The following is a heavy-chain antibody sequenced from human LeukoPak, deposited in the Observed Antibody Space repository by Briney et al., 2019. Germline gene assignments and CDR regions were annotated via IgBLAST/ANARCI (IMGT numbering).Heavy chain of an antibody. CDR1: GGSISSYY. CDR3: ARVGSTSSLFDY. CDR2: IYYSGST. J-gene: IGHJ4*02. Sequence: SETLSLTCTVSGGSISSYYWSWIRQPPGKGLEWIGYIYYSGSTNYNPSLKSRVTISVDTSKNQFSLKLSSVTAADTAVYYCARVGSTSSLFDYWSQGTLVTVSS. D-gene: IGHD2-2*01. V-gene: IGHV4-59*01.